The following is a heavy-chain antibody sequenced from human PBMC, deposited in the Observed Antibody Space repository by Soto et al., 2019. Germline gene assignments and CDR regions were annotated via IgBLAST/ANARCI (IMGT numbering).Heavy chain of an antibody. Sequence: GVSLRLSCAASGFTFSSYGMRWVRQAPGKGLEWVAVISYDGSNKYYADSVKGRFTISRDNSKNTLYLQMNSLRAEDTAVYYCAKDWALAVYGMDVWGQGTTVTVSS. CDR1: GFTFSSYG. CDR3: AKDWALAVYGMDV. J-gene: IGHJ6*02. D-gene: IGHD6-19*01. CDR2: ISYDGSNK. V-gene: IGHV3-30*18.